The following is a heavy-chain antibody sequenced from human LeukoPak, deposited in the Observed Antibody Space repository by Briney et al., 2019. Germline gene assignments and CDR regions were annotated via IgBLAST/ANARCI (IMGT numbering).Heavy chain of an antibody. D-gene: IGHD6-19*01. Sequence: GASVKVSCKASGGTFSSYAISWVRQAPGQGLEWMGGIIPIFGTANYAQKFQGRVTITADESTSTAYMELSSLRSEDTAVYYCARDRGAVAGRNYFDYWGQGTLVTVSS. CDR2: IIPIFGTA. V-gene: IGHV1-69*13. CDR3: ARDRGAVAGRNYFDY. J-gene: IGHJ4*02. CDR1: GGTFSSYA.